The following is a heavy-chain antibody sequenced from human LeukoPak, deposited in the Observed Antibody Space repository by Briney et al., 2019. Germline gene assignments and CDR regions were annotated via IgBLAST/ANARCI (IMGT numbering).Heavy chain of an antibody. J-gene: IGHJ6*03. V-gene: IGHV3-30-3*01. CDR2: ISYDGSNK. CDR3: ARDSYGGGYYHYYYMDV. D-gene: IGHD4/OR15-4a*01. Sequence: GGSLRLSCVVSGLTFSNFKMNWVRQAPGKGLEWVAVISYDGSNKYYADSVKGRFTISRDNSKNTLYLQMNSLRAEDTAVYYCARDSYGGGYYHYYYMDVWGKGTTVTVSS. CDR1: GLTFSNFK.